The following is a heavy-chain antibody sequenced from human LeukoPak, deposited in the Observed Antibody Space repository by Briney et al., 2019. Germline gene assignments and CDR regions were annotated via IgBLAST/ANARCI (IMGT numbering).Heavy chain of an antibody. D-gene: IGHD5-18*01. J-gene: IGHJ4*02. CDR2: LFDSVNT. Sequence: SETLSLTCTVSGGSISSHYWSWIRQPPGKGLEWIAYLFDSVNTKDNPSLQSRLTLSADTSKNQFSLRLSSVTAADTAVYYCATIKRGSIFGHFDFWGQGIKVTVSS. V-gene: IGHV4-59*11. CDR1: GGSISSHY. CDR3: ATIKRGSIFGHFDF.